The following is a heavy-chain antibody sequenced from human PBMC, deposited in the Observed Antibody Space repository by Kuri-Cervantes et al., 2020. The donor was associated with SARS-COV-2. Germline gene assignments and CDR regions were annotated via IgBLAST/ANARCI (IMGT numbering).Heavy chain of an antibody. CDR3: ARPGGFLDV. Sequence: SQTLSLTCAVSGYSISSGYYWGWIRQPPGKGLEWIGSIYHSGSTYYNPSLKSRVTISVDTSKNQFSLELSSVTATDTAVYYCARPGGFLDVWGKGTTVTVSS. D-gene: IGHD4-23*01. CDR2: IYHSGST. V-gene: IGHV4-38-2*01. J-gene: IGHJ6*04. CDR1: GYSISSGYY.